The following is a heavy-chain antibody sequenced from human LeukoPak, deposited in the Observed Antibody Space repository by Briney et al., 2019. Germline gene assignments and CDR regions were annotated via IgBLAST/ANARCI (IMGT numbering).Heavy chain of an antibody. CDR2: IHHSGST. J-gene: IGHJ4*02. V-gene: IGHV4-4*02. Sequence: SGTLSLTCAVSGGSVTSTNLWNWIRQPPGKGLEWIGQIHHSGSTNYNPSLKSRVTISVDKSKNQFSLKLSSVTAADTAVYYCASAEPRGIIWYPYWGQGTLVTVSS. D-gene: IGHD6-13*01. CDR3: ASAEPRGIIWYPY. CDR1: GGSVTSTNL.